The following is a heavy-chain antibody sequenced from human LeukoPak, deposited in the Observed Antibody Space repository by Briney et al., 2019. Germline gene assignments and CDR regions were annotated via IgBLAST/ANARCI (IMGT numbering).Heavy chain of an antibody. V-gene: IGHV3-30*18. D-gene: IGHD5-18*01. J-gene: IGHJ4*02. CDR2: ISNDGSKK. CDR1: GFTFSSYG. Sequence: GGSLRLSCAASGFTFSSYGMHWVRQAPGKGLNWVAVISNDGSKKYYADSVKGRFTISRDNSKNTLSLQVSSLRTEDTAVYYCAKDRYSYAFEYSDSWGQGTLVAVSS. CDR3: AKDRYSYAFEYSDS.